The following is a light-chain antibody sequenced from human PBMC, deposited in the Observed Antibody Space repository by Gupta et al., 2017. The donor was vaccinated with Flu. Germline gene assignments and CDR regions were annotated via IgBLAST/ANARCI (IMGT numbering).Light chain of an antibody. CDR2: AAS. V-gene: IGKV1-27*01. Sequence: GDVVTITCRASQDISTYLAWYQQKSGKVPNLLIYAASSLQSGVPSRFSGSGSGTTFTLTISSLQPEDVASYYCQKYNSAPPAFGGGTKVEIK. J-gene: IGKJ4*01. CDR3: QKYNSAPPA. CDR1: QDISTY.